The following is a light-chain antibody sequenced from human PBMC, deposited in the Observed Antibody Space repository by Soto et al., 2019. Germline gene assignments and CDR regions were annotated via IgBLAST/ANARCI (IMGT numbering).Light chain of an antibody. V-gene: IGKV3-15*01. Sequence: EIVMTQSPATLSVSPGERATLSCRASQSVSSNLAWYQQKPGQAPRLLIYGASTRSTGIPARFSGSGSGTEFTLIISSLPSEDFAVYYCQQYNNWPKTFGQGTKVEIK. CDR3: QQYNNWPKT. CDR2: GAS. CDR1: QSVSSN. J-gene: IGKJ1*01.